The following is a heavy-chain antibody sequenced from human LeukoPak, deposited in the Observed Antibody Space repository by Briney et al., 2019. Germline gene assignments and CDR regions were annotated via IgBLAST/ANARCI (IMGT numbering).Heavy chain of an antibody. J-gene: IGHJ4*02. V-gene: IGHV3-23*01. Sequence: PPGGSLRLSCAASGFTFSSYAMSWVRQARGKGLEWVSAISGSGGSTYYADSVKGRFTISRDNSKNTLYLQMNSLRAEDTAVYYCAKDKGGIAVAGNFDYWGQGTLVTVSS. CDR1: GFTFSSYA. CDR2: ISGSGGST. CDR3: AKDKGGIAVAGNFDY. D-gene: IGHD6-19*01.